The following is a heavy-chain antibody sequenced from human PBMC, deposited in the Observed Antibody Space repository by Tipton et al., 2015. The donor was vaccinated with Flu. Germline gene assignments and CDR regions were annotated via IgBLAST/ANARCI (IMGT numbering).Heavy chain of an antibody. J-gene: IGHJ4*02. CDR3: ARGSGSGTFMIFDF. CDR2: IYTSGGT. V-gene: IGHV4-4*07. Sequence: LRLSCTVSGGSLSSYYWSWIRQPAGKGLKWIGRIYTSGGTKFNPSLRGRLTMSVDASKKEFSLKLSSVTAADTAVYYCARGSGSGTFMIFDFWGQGTLVTVSS. D-gene: IGHD3-10*01. CDR1: GGSLSSYY.